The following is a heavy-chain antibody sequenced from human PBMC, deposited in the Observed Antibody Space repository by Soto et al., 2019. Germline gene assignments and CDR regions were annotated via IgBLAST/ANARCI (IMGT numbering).Heavy chain of an antibody. CDR3: AKEGGLSGSYYNSSSYYFDY. CDR1: GFTFSSYG. V-gene: IGHV3-30*18. J-gene: IGHJ4*02. Sequence: QVQLVESGGGVVQPGRSLRLSCAASGFTFSSYGMHWVRQAPGKGLEWVAIISYDGSNTYYADSVKGRFTISRDNSKNTLYLQMNSLRAEDTSVYYCAKEGGLSGSYYNSSSYYFDYWGQATLVTVSS. CDR2: ISYDGSNT. D-gene: IGHD1-26*01.